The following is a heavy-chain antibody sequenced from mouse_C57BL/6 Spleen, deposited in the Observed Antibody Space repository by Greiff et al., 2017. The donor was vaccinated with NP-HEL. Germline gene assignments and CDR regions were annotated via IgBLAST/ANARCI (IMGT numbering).Heavy chain of an antibody. CDR1: GFTFSSYA. CDR2: ISDGGSYT. Sequence: EVHLVESGGGLVKPGGSLKLSCAASGFTFSSYAMSWVRQTPEKRLEWVATISDGGSYTYYPDNVKGRFTISRDNAKNNLYLQMSHLKSEDTAMYYCARGRGNYVDYFDYWGQGTTLTVSS. V-gene: IGHV5-4*01. J-gene: IGHJ2*01. D-gene: IGHD2-1*01. CDR3: ARGRGNYVDYFDY.